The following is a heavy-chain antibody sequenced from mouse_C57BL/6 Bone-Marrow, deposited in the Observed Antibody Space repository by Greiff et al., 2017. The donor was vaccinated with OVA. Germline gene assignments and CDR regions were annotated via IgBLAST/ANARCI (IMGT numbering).Heavy chain of an antibody. CDR1: GYSITSGYY. Sequence: ESGPGLVKPSQSLSLTCSVTGYSITSGYYWNWIRQFPGNKLEWMGYISYDGSNNYNPSLKNRISITRDTSKNQFFLKLNSVTTEDTATYYCARDRAGTDAYWGQGTLVTVSA. V-gene: IGHV3-6*01. CDR2: ISYDGSN. J-gene: IGHJ3*01. D-gene: IGHD3-1*01. CDR3: ARDRAGTDAY.